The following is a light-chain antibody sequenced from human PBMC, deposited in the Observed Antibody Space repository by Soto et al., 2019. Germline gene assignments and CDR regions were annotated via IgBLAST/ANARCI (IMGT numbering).Light chain of an antibody. Sequence: EIVLTQSPGTLSLSPGERATLSCRASQSVSNNYLAWYQQKSGQAPRLLIYGASSRAAGIPDRFSGSGSGTDFTLTISRLEPEDFAVYYCQKYGSSPRTFGQGTKVDIK. CDR1: QSVSNNY. CDR2: GAS. CDR3: QKYGSSPRT. J-gene: IGKJ1*01. V-gene: IGKV3-20*01.